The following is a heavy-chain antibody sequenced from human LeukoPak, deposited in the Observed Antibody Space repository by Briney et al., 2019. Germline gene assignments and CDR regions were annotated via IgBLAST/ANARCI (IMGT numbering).Heavy chain of an antibody. D-gene: IGHD2-21*02. CDR2: IKNKAADETT. J-gene: IGHJ4*02. CDR1: GFTFSDAW. V-gene: IGHV3-15*01. Sequence: GGSLRLSCAASGFTFSDAWMSWVRQAPGKGLEWVGRIKNKAADETTEYDASVRGRFTMSRDDSQNTLFLQMNNLQTEDTAVYYCATDRGPRNDYYLDYWGQGTLVTVSS. CDR3: ATDRGPRNDYYLDY.